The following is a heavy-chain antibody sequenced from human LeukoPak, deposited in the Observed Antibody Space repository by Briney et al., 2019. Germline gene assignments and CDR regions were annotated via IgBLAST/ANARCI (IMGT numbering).Heavy chain of an antibody. V-gene: IGHV3-48*01. CDR3: ARDRHKYNYDSGGYPPY. CDR2: ISSSSSTI. Sequence: GGSLRLSCAASGFTFSSYWMSWVRQAPGKGLEWVSYISSSSSTIYYADSVKSRFTISRDNAKNSLYLQMNTLRAEDTAVYYCARDRHKYNYDSGGYPPYWGQGTLVTVSS. CDR1: GFTFSSYW. J-gene: IGHJ4*02. D-gene: IGHD3-22*01.